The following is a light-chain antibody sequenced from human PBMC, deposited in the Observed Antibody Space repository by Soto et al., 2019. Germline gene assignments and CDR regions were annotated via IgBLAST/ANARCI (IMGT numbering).Light chain of an antibody. CDR3: QHYERLPWT. CDR1: HDVTHY. V-gene: IGKV1-33*01. Sequence: DIQMTQSPSSLSASIGDRVTITCRASHDVTHYVNWFQQKPGKAPKLLIYDASSLEKGVPPRFSGRGSGTLFTFTITSLQPEDFATYYYQHYERLPWTFGQGTKV. CDR2: DAS. J-gene: IGKJ1*01.